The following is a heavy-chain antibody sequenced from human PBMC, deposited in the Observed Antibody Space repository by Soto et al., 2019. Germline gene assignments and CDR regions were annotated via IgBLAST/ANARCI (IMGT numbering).Heavy chain of an antibody. CDR2: IYYSGST. Sequence: QLQLQESGPGLVKPSETLSLTCTVSGGSISSSSYYWGWIRQPPGKGLEWIGSIYYSGSTYYNPSIKRRVTISVDTSKNQFSLKMSSVTAADTAVYYCARRGELYFWGQGTLVTVSS. V-gene: IGHV4-39*01. J-gene: IGHJ4*02. CDR3: ARRGELYF. D-gene: IGHD3-10*01. CDR1: GGSISSSSYY.